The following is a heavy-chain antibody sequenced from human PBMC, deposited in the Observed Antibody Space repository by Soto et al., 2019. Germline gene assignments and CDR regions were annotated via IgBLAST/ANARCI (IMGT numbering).Heavy chain of an antibody. Sequence: ASVKVSCKASGYTFTSYAMHWGRQAPGQRLEWMGWINAGNGNTKYSQKFQGRVTITRDTSASTAYMELSSLRSEDTAVYYCARRVRDYDSSGYYYYYYYGMDVWGQGTTVTVSS. D-gene: IGHD3-22*01. CDR2: INAGNGNT. V-gene: IGHV1-3*01. CDR3: ARRVRDYDSSGYYYYYYYGMDV. CDR1: GYTFTSYA. J-gene: IGHJ6*02.